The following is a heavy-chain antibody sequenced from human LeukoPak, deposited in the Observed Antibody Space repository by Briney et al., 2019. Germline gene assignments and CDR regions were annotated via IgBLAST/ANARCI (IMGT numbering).Heavy chain of an antibody. D-gene: IGHD3-22*01. V-gene: IGHV3-7*01. CDR2: IKQDGSEK. J-gene: IGHJ4*02. CDR3: ARDPSYYYDSSAPLD. Sequence: GGSLRLSCAASGFTFSSYWMSWVRQAPGKGLEWVANIKQDGSEKYYVDSVKGRFTISRDNAKNSLYLQMNSLRAEDTAAYYCARDPSYYYDSSAPLDWGQGTLVTVSS. CDR1: GFTFSSYW.